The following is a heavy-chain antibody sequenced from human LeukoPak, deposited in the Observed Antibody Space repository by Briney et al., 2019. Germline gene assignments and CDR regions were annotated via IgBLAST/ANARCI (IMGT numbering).Heavy chain of an antibody. CDR3: ARDLPGIAVPPDY. CDR1: GGTFSSYA. Sequence: GASVKVSCKASGGTFSSYAISWVRQAPGQGLEWMGWISAYNGNTNYAQKLQGRVTMTTDPSTSTAYMELRSLRSDDTAVYYCARDLPGIAVPPDYWGQGTLVTVSS. V-gene: IGHV1-18*01. CDR2: ISAYNGNT. D-gene: IGHD6-19*01. J-gene: IGHJ4*02.